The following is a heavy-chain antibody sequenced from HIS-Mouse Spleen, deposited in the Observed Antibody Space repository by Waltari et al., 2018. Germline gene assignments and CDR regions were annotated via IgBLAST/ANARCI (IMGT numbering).Heavy chain of an antibody. Sequence: QVQLVQSGAEVKKPGASVKVPCKAPGYTFTGHSMHSVRQAPGQGLEGMGWINPNSGGTNYAQKFQGRVTMTRDTSISTAYMELSRLRSDDTAVYYCARSPSGSSWYDYWGQGTLVTVSS. D-gene: IGHD6-13*01. CDR1: GYTFTGHS. CDR3: ARSPSGSSWYDY. J-gene: IGHJ4*02. V-gene: IGHV1-2*02. CDR2: INPNSGGT.